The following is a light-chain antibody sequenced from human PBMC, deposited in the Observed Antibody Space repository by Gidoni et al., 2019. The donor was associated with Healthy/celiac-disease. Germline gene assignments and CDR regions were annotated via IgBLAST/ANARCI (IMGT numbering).Light chain of an antibody. CDR1: QSVSSSY. V-gene: IGKV3-20*01. Sequence: EIVLTQSPGTLSLSPGERATLSCRASQSVSSSYLAWYQQKPGQAPRLLIYGASSRATGIPDRLSGSGSGTDFTLTISRLEPEDFAVYYCQQYGSSPQTFGQXTKVEIK. CDR3: QQYGSSPQT. J-gene: IGKJ1*01. CDR2: GAS.